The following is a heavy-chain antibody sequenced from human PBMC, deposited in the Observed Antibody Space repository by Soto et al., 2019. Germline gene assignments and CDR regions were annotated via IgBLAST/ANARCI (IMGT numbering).Heavy chain of an antibody. CDR3: ASLYISLVLFDY. V-gene: IGHV3-30-3*01. D-gene: IGHD3-10*01. J-gene: IGHJ4*02. CDR2: ISFDGNNK. CDR1: GMNFRGYA. Sequence: QVQLVESGGGVVQPGRSMRLSCAASGMNFRGYAMHWVRQAPGKGLEWVAVISFDGNNKYYADSVKGRFTVSRDNSKSTLFLQMHSLRPDDTAVYYCASLYISLVLFDYWGQGTLVTVSS.